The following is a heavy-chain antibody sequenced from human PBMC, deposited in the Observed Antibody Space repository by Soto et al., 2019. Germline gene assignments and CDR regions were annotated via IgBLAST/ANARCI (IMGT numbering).Heavy chain of an antibody. J-gene: IGHJ5*02. CDR3: ARDLGSSWTEYNWFDP. D-gene: IGHD6-13*01. CDR1: GGSISSYY. V-gene: IGHV4-59*01. CDR2: IYYSGST. Sequence: LSLTCTVSGGSISSYYWSWIRQPPGKGLEWIGYIYYSGSTNYNPSLKSRVTISVDTSKNQFSLKLSSVTAADTAVYYCARDLGSSWTEYNWFDPWGQGTLVTVSS.